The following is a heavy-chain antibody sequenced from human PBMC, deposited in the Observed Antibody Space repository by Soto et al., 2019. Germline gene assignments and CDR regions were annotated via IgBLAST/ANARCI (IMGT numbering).Heavy chain of an antibody. V-gene: IGHV4-4*07. CDR2: IDSSGSI. Sequence: SETLSLTCTVSAGSISNYYCNWIRQPAGKGLEWIGRIDSSGSINYSPSLKSRVTMSVDTSENQFSLKLSSVTAADTAVYYCARGGHDFWSGPFDYWDQGTPVTVS. J-gene: IGHJ4*02. CDR3: ARGGHDFWSGPFDY. D-gene: IGHD3-3*01. CDR1: AGSISNYY.